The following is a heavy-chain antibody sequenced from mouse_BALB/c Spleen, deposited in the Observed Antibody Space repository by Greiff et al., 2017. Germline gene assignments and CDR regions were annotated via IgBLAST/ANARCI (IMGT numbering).Heavy chain of an antibody. CDR1: GFAFSRYW. CDR3: ARRDGYCAYFDY. V-gene: IGHV4-1*02. D-gene: IGHD2-3*01. Sequence: EVKLMESGGGLVQPGGSLKLSCAASGFAFSRYWMSWVRQTPGKGLEWIGEINPDSSTINYTPSLKDKFIISRDNAKNTLYLQMSKVRSEDTALYYCARRDGYCAYFDYWGQGTTLTVSS. CDR2: INPDSSTI. J-gene: IGHJ2*01.